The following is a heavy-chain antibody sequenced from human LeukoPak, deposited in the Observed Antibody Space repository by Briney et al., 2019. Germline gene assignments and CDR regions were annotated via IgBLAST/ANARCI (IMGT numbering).Heavy chain of an antibody. V-gene: IGHV1-2*02. CDR1: GYTFTGYY. J-gene: IGHJ4*02. Sequence: ASVKVSCKASGYTFTGYYMHWVRQAPGQGLEWMGWINPNSGGTNYAQKFQGRVTMTRDTSISTAYMELSRLRSDDTAVYYCARVAGDSSGYYNYWGQGTLVTVSS. CDR2: INPNSGGT. D-gene: IGHD3-22*01. CDR3: ARVAGDSSGYYNY.